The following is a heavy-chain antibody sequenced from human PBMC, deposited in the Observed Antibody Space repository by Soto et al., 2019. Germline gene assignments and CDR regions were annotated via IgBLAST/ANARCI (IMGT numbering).Heavy chain of an antibody. V-gene: IGHV4-39*02. J-gene: IGHJ5*02. D-gene: IGHD6-19*01. CDR3: PITPGIEVAGPES. CDR1: GGSIGGSAYH. Sequence: SETLSLTCTVCGGSIGGSAYHWGRIRQPPGSGLEWIGSIDYSGRVYYSKSLLGRVTILVDTSTNRFSLSLDSVTAADTAVYSCPITPGIEVAGPESCGQGTLV. CDR2: IDYSGRV.